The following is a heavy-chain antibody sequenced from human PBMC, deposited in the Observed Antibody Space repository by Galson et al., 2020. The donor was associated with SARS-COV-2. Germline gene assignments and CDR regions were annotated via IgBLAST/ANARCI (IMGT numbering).Heavy chain of an antibody. CDR3: AKWGSSSWHGEGDY. J-gene: IGHJ4*02. D-gene: IGHD6-13*01. CDR2: ISGSGGST. CDR1: GFPFSSYA. V-gene: IGHV3-23*01. Sequence: SLRLSCAASGFPFSSYAMSWVRQAPGKGLEWVSAISGSGGSTYYADSVKGRFTISRDNSKNTLYLQMNSLRAEDTAVHYCAKWGSSSWHGEGDYWGQGTLVTVSS.